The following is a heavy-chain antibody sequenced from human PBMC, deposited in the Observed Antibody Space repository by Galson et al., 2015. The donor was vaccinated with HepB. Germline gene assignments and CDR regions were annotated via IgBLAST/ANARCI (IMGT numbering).Heavy chain of an antibody. D-gene: IGHD4-23*01. CDR3: AYFGGGALDI. CDR1: GFTFSSYW. CDR2: ISGDGRST. Sequence: SLRLSCAASGFTFSSYWMYWVRQAPGKGLVWVSRISGDGRSTSYADSVKGRFTISRYNAKYTRYLQMKSLRAEDTALYHCAYFGGGALDIWGQGTMVTVSP. J-gene: IGHJ3*02. V-gene: IGHV3-74*01.